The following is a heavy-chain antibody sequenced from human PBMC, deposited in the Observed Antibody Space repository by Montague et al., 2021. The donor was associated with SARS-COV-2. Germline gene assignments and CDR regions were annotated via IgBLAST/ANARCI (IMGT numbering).Heavy chain of an antibody. V-gene: IGHV4-39*07. CDR1: VGSISSNNCY. Sequence: SETLSLTCTVSVGSISSNNCYWGWIRQPPGKGLEWIGSIYYSGSTYYNPSLKSRVTMSVDTPENQFSLKLSSVTAADTAVYYCARDGFYYDRSGPSNFDYWGQGTLVTVSS. CDR3: ARDGFYYDRSGPSNFDY. J-gene: IGHJ4*02. CDR2: IYYSGST. D-gene: IGHD3-22*01.